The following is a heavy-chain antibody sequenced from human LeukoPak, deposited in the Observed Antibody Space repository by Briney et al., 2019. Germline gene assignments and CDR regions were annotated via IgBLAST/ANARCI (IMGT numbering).Heavy chain of an antibody. J-gene: IGHJ4*02. CDR3: ARDPILPGATGGADY. CDR2: ISSSSSYI. CDR1: GFTFGSYS. Sequence: KTGGSLRLSCAASGFTFGSYSMNWVRQAPGKGLEWVSSISSSSSYIYYADSVKGRFTISRDNAKNSVFLQMNSLRAEDTAVYYCARDPILPGATGGADYWGQGTLVTVSS. D-gene: IGHD1-26*01. V-gene: IGHV3-21*01.